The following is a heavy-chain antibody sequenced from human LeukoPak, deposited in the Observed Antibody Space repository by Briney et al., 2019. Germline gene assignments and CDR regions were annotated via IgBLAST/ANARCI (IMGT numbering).Heavy chain of an antibody. J-gene: IGHJ3*02. CDR1: GGSFSSYY. Sequence: SETLSLSCDVYGGSFSSYYWSWIRQPPGNGLEWIGYIYYSGSTNYNPSLKSRVTISVDTSKNQFSLKLSSVTAADTAVYYCARTYYYDSSGPPHDAFDIWGQGTMVTVSS. V-gene: IGHV4-59*08. CDR3: ARTYYYDSSGPPHDAFDI. D-gene: IGHD3-22*01. CDR2: IYYSGST.